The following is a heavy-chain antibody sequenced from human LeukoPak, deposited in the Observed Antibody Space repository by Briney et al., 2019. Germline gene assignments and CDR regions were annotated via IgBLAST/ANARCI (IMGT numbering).Heavy chain of an antibody. Sequence: GGSLRLSCAASGFTFSDYEMNWVRQAPGKGVEGGSYISSSASIIYYSDSVKGRFTTSRDNAKNSLYLQMNSLRDEDTAVYYCARGDGSGPDYYYYMDVWGKGTTVTISS. CDR1: GFTFSDYE. CDR2: ISSSASII. D-gene: IGHD6-19*01. V-gene: IGHV3-48*03. CDR3: ARGDGSGPDYYYYMDV. J-gene: IGHJ6*03.